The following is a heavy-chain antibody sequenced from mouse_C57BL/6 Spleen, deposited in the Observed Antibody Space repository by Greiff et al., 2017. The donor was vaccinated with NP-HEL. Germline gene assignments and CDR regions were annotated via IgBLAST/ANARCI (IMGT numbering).Heavy chain of an antibody. CDR2: IYPGGGYT. V-gene: IGHV1-63*01. J-gene: IGHJ1*03. CDR1: GYTFTNYW. D-gene: IGHD2-4*01. CDR3: ARCFDYHWYFDV. Sequence: QVQLQQSGAELVRPGTSVKMSCKASGYTFTNYWIGWAKQRPGHGLEWIGDIYPGGGYTNYNEKFKGKATLTADKSSSTAYMQLSSLTSEDSAIYYCARCFDYHWYFDVWGTGTTVTVSS.